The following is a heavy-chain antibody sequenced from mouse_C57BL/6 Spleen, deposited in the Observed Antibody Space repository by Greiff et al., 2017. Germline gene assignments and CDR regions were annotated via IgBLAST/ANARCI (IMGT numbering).Heavy chain of an antibody. CDR3: ARGGLYNYDGYY. J-gene: IGHJ2*01. Sequence: QVQLQQPGAELVKPGASVKMSCKASGYTFTSYWITWVKQRPGQGLEWIGDIYPGSGSTNYNEKFKSKATLTVDTSSSTAYMQLSSLTSEDSAVYYCARGGLYNYDGYYWGQGTTLTVSS. V-gene: IGHV1-55*01. CDR1: GYTFTSYW. CDR2: IYPGSGST. D-gene: IGHD2-12*01.